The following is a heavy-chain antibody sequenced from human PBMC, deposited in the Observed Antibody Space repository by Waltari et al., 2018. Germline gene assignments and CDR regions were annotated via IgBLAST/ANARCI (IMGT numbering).Heavy chain of an antibody. J-gene: IGHJ4*02. CDR2: IYYSGST. CDR1: GGSISSYY. V-gene: IGHV4-59*01. D-gene: IGHD6-19*01. CDR3: ARDVGIAVAGTRGFFFDY. Sequence: QVQLQESGPGLVKPSETLSLTCTVSGGSISSYYWSWIRQPPGQGLEWIGYIYYSGSTNDNPSLKSRVTISVDTSKNQFSLKLSSVTAADTAVYYCARDVGIAVAGTRGFFFDYWGQGTLVTVSS.